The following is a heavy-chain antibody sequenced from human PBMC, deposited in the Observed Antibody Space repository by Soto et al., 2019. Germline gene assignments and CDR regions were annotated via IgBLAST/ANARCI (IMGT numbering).Heavy chain of an antibody. J-gene: IGHJ5*02. CDR3: ARDRAIFGVVMVSFDP. V-gene: IGHV1-18*01. CDR2: ISAYNGNT. Sequence: GASVKVSCKASGYTFTSYGISWVRQAPGQGLEWMGWISAYNGNTNYAQKLHGRVTMTTDTSTSTAYMELRSLRSDDTAVYYCARDRAIFGVVMVSFDPWGQGTLVTVSS. CDR1: GYTFTSYG. D-gene: IGHD3-3*01.